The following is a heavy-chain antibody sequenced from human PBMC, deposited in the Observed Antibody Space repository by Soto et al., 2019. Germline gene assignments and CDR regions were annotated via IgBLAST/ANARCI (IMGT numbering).Heavy chain of an antibody. V-gene: IGHV4-59*04. CDR3: ASQQLVHYYYGMDV. Sequence: TSETLSLTCTVSGGSISTYSWNWIRQAPGKGLEWIGYIYYSGSTYYNPSLKSRVTISVDTSKNQFSLKLSSVTAADTAVYYCASQQLVHYYYGMDVWGQGTTVTVSS. CDR1: GGSISTYS. J-gene: IGHJ6*02. D-gene: IGHD6-13*01. CDR2: IYYSGST.